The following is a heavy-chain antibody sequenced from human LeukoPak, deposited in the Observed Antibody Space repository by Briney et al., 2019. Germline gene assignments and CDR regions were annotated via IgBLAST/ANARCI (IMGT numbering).Heavy chain of an antibody. J-gene: IGHJ4*02. Sequence: GGSLRLSCAASGFTFINYAVTWVRQAPGKGLEWVSAISGSGGYTYYADSVKGRFTISRDTSKNTLFLQMNSLRAEDTAVYYCAKARGLLPYYFDYWGQGTLVTVSS. D-gene: IGHD3-22*01. CDR3: AKARGLLPYYFDY. CDR2: ISGSGGYT. V-gene: IGHV3-23*01. CDR1: GFTFINYA.